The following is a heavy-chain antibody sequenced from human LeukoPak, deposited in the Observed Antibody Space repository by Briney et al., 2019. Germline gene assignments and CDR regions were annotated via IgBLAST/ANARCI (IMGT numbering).Heavy chain of an antibody. CDR3: ARGWYGDYRDALDI. V-gene: IGHV4-30-2*01. D-gene: IGHD4-17*01. CDR1: GGSISSGGYS. J-gene: IGHJ3*02. Sequence: SQTLSLTCAVSGGSISSGGYSWSWIRQPPGKGLEWIGYIYHSGSTYYNPSLKSRVTISVDRSKNQFSLKLSSVTAADTAVYYCARGWYGDYRDALDIWGQGTMVTVSS. CDR2: IYHSGST.